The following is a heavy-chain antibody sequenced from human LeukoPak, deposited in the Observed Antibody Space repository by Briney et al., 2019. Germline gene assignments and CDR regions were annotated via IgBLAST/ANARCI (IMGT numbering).Heavy chain of an antibody. D-gene: IGHD2-2*01. CDR1: GYTFTDYY. J-gene: IGHJ6*03. V-gene: IGHV1-2*02. CDR3: AREGVPHFYYYYMDV. CDR2: INPNSGGT. Sequence: ASVKVSCKGSGYTFTDYYMHWVRQAPGQGLEWMGWINPNSGGTNYAQKFQGRVTMTRDTSISTAYMELSRLSSDDTSVYYCAREGVPHFYYYYMDVWGKGTTVTVSS.